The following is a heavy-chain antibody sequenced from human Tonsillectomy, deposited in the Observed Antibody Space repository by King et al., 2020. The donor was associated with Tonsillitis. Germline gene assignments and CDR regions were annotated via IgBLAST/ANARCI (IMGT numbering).Heavy chain of an antibody. CDR1: SGSISSSHYF. Sequence: QLQESGPGLVKPSETLSLTCTVSSGSISSSHYFWAWIRQPPGQGLEWIGSIYYSGTTYYNPSLATRVPISEDTSKNQFSLRLTSVTAADTAVYYCAISGGSESYRAGAFEIWGQGTMVTVSS. CDR2: IYYSGTT. J-gene: IGHJ3*02. D-gene: IGHD2-21*01. CDR3: AISGGSESYRAGAFEI. V-gene: IGHV4-39*07.